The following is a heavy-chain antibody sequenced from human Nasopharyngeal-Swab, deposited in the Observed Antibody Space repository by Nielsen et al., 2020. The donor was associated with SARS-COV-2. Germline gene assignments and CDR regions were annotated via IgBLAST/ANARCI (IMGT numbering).Heavy chain of an antibody. CDR3: AREWIAAAGTGFDY. CDR2: INPNSGGT. J-gene: IGHJ4*02. V-gene: IGHV1-2*06. D-gene: IGHD6-13*01. Sequence: ASVKVSCKASGYTFTGYYMHWVRQAPGQGLEWMGRINPNSGGTNYAQKFQGRVTMTRDTSISTAYMELSRLRSDDTAVYYCAREWIAAAGTGFDYWGQGTLVTVSS. CDR1: GYTFTGYY.